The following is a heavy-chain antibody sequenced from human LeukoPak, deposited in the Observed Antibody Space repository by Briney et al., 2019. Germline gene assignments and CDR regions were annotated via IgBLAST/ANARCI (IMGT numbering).Heavy chain of an antibody. V-gene: IGHV3-48*01. J-gene: IGHJ3*02. D-gene: IGHD4-23*01. CDR2: ISSSSSTI. CDR3: ARSVVAVDDAFDI. CDR1: GFTFSSYS. Sequence: GGSLRLACAPSGFTFSSYSMDWVRQAPGKGLEWVSYISSSSSTIYYADSVKGRFTISRDNAKNSLYLQMNSLRAEDTAVYYCARSVVAVDDAFDIWGQGTMVTVSS.